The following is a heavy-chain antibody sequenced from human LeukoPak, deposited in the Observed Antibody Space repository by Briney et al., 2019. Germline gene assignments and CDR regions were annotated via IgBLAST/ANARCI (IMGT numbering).Heavy chain of an antibody. CDR3: ARRAYDSSGYGAFDI. CDR2: INHSGST. Sequence: SETLSLTCAVYGGSFSGYYWSWIRQPPGKGLEWIGEINHSGSTNYNPSLKSRVTMSVDTSKNQFSLKLSSVTAADTAVYYCARRAYDSSGYGAFDIWGQGTMVTVSS. CDR1: GGSFSGYY. J-gene: IGHJ3*02. D-gene: IGHD3-22*01. V-gene: IGHV4-34*01.